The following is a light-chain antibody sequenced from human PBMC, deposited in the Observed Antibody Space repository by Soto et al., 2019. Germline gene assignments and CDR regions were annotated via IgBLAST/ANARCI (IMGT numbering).Light chain of an antibody. Sequence: EIVMTQSPATLSVSPGERATLSCSASQSVSSNLAWYQQKPGQAPRLLIYGASTRATGIPARFSGSGSGTECSLTISSLQSDDFAVDYCQQYNNWPPGTFGGGTNVVIK. V-gene: IGKV3D-15*01. J-gene: IGKJ4*01. CDR1: QSVSSN. CDR3: QQYNNWPPGT. CDR2: GAS.